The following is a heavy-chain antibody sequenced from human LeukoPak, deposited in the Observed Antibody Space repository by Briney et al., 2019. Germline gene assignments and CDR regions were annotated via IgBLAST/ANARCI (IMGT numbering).Heavy chain of an antibody. CDR2: ISWNSGSI. V-gene: IGHV3-9*01. D-gene: IGHD3-22*01. CDR1: GFTFDDYA. Sequence: LRLSCAASGFTFDDYAMHWVRQAPGKGLEWVSGISWNSGSIGYADSVKGRFTISRDNAKNSLYLQMNSLRAEDTALYYCAKGYYYDSSGSYFDYWGQGTLVTVSS. CDR3: AKGYYYDSSGSYFDY. J-gene: IGHJ4*02.